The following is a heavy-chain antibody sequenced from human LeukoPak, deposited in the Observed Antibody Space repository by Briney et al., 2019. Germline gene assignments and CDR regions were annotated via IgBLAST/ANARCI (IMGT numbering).Heavy chain of an antibody. V-gene: IGHV3-53*01. CDR1: GFTVSSNY. Sequence: GGSLRLSCAASGFTVSSNYMSWVRQAPGKGLECLSVVYSGGTTYYADSVEGRFAISRDNSKNTLYLQMNSLRAEDTAVYYCASVGYDILTGYPSWFDPWGQGTLVTVSS. D-gene: IGHD3-9*01. CDR2: VYSGGTT. J-gene: IGHJ5*02. CDR3: ASVGYDILTGYPSWFDP.